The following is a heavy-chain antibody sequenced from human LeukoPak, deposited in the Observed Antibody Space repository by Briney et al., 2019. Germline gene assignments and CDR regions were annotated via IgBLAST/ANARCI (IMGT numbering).Heavy chain of an antibody. CDR1: GFTFDDYV. Sequence: GGSLRLSCAASGFTFDDYVMNWVRQAPGKGLEWVSGISWNSGTIGYADSVKGRFTISRDNAKNSLYLQMNSLRAEDTALYYCVKGAAYHLGDAFDIWGQGTMVTVSS. CDR3: VKGAAYHLGDAFDI. V-gene: IGHV3-9*01. D-gene: IGHD2-15*01. J-gene: IGHJ3*02. CDR2: ISWNSGTI.